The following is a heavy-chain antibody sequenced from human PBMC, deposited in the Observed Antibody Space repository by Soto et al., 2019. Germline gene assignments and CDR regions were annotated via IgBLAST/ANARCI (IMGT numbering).Heavy chain of an antibody. CDR3: ARGDDSWSGYLF. Sequence: SEALSLTCALYGGSFDGDYWSWVRQSRGNGLAWIEELHHSGRTKYNPSLKSRVSLSVDTSTKHFSLRLTSVTAADRVVYYCARGDDSWSGYLFCGRGTPVTVSS. D-gene: IGHD3-3*01. CDR1: GGSFDGDY. V-gene: IGHV4-34*01. J-gene: IGHJ4*02. CDR2: LHHSGRT.